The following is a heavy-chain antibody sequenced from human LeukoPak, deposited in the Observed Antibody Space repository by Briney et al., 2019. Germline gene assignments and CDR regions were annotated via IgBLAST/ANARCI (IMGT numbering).Heavy chain of an antibody. CDR1: GGSISSYY. Sequence: SETLSLTCTVSGGSISSYYWSWIRQPPGKGLEWIGYIYYSGSTNYNPSLKSRVTISVDTSKNQFSLKLSSVTAADTAVYYCARKDGYSYGYHYWGQGTLVTVSS. J-gene: IGHJ4*02. CDR2: IYYSGST. V-gene: IGHV4-59*01. D-gene: IGHD5-18*01. CDR3: ARKDGYSYGYHY.